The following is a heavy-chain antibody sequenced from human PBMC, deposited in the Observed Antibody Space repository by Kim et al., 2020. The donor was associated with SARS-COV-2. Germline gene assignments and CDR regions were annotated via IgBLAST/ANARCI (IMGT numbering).Heavy chain of an antibody. D-gene: IGHD1-26*01. CDR3: ARGLVGATGMYYFDY. CDR2: IIPIFGTA. J-gene: IGHJ4*02. Sequence: SVKVSCKASGGTFSSYAISWVRQAPGQGLEWMGGIIPIFGTANYAQKFQGRVTITADESTSTAYMELSSLRSEDTAVYYCARGLVGATGMYYFDYWGQGTLVTVSS. CDR1: GGTFSSYA. V-gene: IGHV1-69*13.